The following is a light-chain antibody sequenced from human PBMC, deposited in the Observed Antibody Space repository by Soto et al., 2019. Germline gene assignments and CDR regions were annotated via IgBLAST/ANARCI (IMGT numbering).Light chain of an antibody. CDR3: QQYGRSPRT. J-gene: IGKJ1*01. CDR2: DAS. V-gene: IGKV3-20*01. CDR1: QSVTSSY. Sequence: EIVLTQSPGTLSLSPGERATLSCRASQSVTSSYLAWYQQKPGQAPRLLLYDASNRATGIPDRFSGSGSGTDFTLTISRLEPEDFAVFYCQQYGRSPRTFGQGTKVDIK.